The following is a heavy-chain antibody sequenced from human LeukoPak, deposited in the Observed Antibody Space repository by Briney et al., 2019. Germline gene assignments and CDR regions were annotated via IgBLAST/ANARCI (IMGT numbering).Heavy chain of an antibody. CDR3: ARVHYYDASDYSTSNWFDP. D-gene: IGHD3-22*01. J-gene: IGHJ5*02. V-gene: IGHV4-38-2*02. Sequence: SETLSLTCTVSGYSINSEYFWGWIRQPPGKGLEWIGNIHHDGITYYNPSLKSRVTISLDPSKNQFSLKLTSVAAADTALYHCARVHYYDASDYSTSNWFDPWGQGTLVTVSS. CDR1: GYSINSEYF. CDR2: IHHDGIT.